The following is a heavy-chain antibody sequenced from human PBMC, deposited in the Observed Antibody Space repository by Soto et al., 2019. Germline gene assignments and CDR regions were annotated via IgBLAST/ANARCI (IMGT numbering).Heavy chain of an antibody. J-gene: IGHJ3*02. V-gene: IGHV4-4*07. D-gene: IGHD4-17*01. CDR1: GGSISSYY. CDR2: IYTSGST. Sequence: SETLSLTCTVSGGSISSYYWSWIRQPAGKGLEWIGRIYTSGSTNYNSSLKSRVTMSVDTSKNQFSLKLSSVTAADTAVYYCASTNWGTTVRTRGAFDIWGQGTMVTVSS. CDR3: ASTNWGTTVRTRGAFDI.